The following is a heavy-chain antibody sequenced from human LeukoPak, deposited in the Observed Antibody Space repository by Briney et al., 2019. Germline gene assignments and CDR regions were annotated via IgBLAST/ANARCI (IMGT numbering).Heavy chain of an antibody. Sequence: GGSLRLSCAASGFTFGSYSMNWVRQAPGKGLEWVSMINSNGKYIYYADSVKGRFTISRDNAKNSLYLQMNSLRAEDTAVYYCARALSGIAARTTETDYWGQGSLVTVSS. J-gene: IGHJ4*02. CDR2: INSNGKYI. V-gene: IGHV3-21*01. D-gene: IGHD6-6*01. CDR3: ARALSGIAARTTETDY. CDR1: GFTFGSYS.